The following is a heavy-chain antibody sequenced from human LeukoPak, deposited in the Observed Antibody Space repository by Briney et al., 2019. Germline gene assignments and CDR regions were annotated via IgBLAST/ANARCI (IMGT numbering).Heavy chain of an antibody. Sequence: GGSLRLSCAASGFTFSNYYMSWVRQAPGKGLEWVANIKPDGSDKSYVDSVKGRLTISRDNAENSLYLQLSSLRVDDTAVYFCARDREVGATIHDYWGQGTLVTVSS. CDR3: ARDREVGATIHDY. J-gene: IGHJ4*02. CDR2: IKPDGSDK. D-gene: IGHD1-26*01. V-gene: IGHV3-7*01. CDR1: GFTFSNYY.